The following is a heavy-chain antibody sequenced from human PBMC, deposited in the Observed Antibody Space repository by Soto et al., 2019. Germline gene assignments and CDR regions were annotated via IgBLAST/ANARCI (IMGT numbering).Heavy chain of an antibody. CDR1: GRFISSGSNY. V-gene: IGHV4-39*01. D-gene: IGHD3-22*01. CDR2: IYYSGST. Sequence: PSETLCLTCSVSGRFISSGSNYWGWCPQPPGMGMAWRGRIYYSGSTYYNPSLKSRVTISVDTSKNQFSLKLSSVTAADTAVYYCMLGSGWKDVDYWGQGTLVTVS. CDR3: MLGSGWKDVDY. J-gene: IGHJ4*02.